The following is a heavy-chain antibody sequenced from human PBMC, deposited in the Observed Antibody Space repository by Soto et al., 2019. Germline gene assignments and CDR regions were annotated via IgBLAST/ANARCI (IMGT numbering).Heavy chain of an antibody. CDR2: INTGNGNT. CDR3: ARDVSKVMVH. Sequence: QVQLVQSGAEVKKPGASVEVSCKASGYTFTNYAMHWVRQAPGQRPEWMGRINTGNGNTEYSHRFKGRVTITRETAASTAYMALSSMRSEDTAVYYCARDVSKVMVHWGKGTLVTVSS. V-gene: IGHV1-3*04. D-gene: IGHD2-8*01. J-gene: IGHJ4*02. CDR1: GYTFTNYA.